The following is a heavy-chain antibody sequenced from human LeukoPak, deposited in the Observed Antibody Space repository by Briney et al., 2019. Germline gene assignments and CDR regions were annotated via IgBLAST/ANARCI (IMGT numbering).Heavy chain of an antibody. CDR1: GFTFSSYA. CDR2: ISGSGGST. J-gene: IGHJ4*02. D-gene: IGHD3-3*01. Sequence: GGSLRLSCAASGFTFSSYAMSWVRQAPGNGLEWVSAISGSGGSTYYADSVEGRFTISRDNSKNTLYLQMNSLRAEDTAVYYCAKGRYFWSGYGSDYWGQGTLVTVSS. CDR3: AKGRYFWSGYGSDY. V-gene: IGHV3-23*01.